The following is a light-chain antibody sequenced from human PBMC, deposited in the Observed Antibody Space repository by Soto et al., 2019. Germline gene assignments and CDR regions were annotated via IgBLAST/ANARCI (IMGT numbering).Light chain of an antibody. V-gene: IGLV2-14*02. CDR3: SSFTTSSTRV. CDR1: SSDVGSYNL. CDR2: EVS. J-gene: IGLJ1*01. Sequence: QSALTQPASVSGSPGQSITISCTGTSSDVGSYNLVSWYQQYPGKAPKLMIYEVSYWPSGVSNRFSGSKSGNTASLTISGLQAEDEADYYCSSFTTSSTRVFGTGTKLTVL.